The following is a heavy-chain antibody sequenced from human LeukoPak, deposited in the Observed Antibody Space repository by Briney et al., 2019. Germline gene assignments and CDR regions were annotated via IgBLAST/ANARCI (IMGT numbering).Heavy chain of an antibody. CDR1: GFIFSDYH. CDR3: AKDPTVWGGYVFTSYYFDY. CDR2: ISYDGSNK. D-gene: IGHD5-12*01. Sequence: GGSLRLSCAASGFIFSDYHMSWIRQAPGKGLEWVAVISYDGSNKYYADSVKGRFTISRDNSKNTLYLQMNSLRAEDTAVYYCAKDPTVWGGYVFTSYYFDYWGQGTLVTVSS. V-gene: IGHV3-30*18. J-gene: IGHJ4*02.